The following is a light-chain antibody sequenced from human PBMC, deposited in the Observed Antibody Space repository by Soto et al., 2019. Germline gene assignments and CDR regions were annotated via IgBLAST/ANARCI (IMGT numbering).Light chain of an antibody. CDR3: QHYNDWPPTWT. CDR2: SAS. J-gene: IGKJ1*01. CDR1: QSVSSK. V-gene: IGKV3-15*01. Sequence: EIVMPQSPATLSVSPGERATLSCWASQSVSSKLAWYQQKPGQAPRVLIYSASTRATGIPARFSGSGFGTEFTLTISSLQSEDFAVYYCQHYNDWPPTWTFGQGTRVEVK.